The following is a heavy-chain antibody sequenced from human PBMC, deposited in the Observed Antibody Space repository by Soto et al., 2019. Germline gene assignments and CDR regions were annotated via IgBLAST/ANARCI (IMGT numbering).Heavy chain of an antibody. CDR3: ARSSGSYSYYGLDV. CDR1: GHTFTGYY. CDR2: INPNDGDT. V-gene: IGHV1-2*02. D-gene: IGHD3-10*01. J-gene: IGHJ6*02. Sequence: ASLKVSCKAAGHTFTGYYMHWVRQAPGQGLEWMGCINPNDGDTYYAQKFHGRVTMTRDTSISTAYMELSRLRSDDTAVYHCARSSGSYSYYGLDVWGQGTTVTVSS.